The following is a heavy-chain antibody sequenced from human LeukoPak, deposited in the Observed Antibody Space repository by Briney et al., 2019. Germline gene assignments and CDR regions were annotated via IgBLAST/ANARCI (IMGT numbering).Heavy chain of an antibody. V-gene: IGHV3-23*01. J-gene: IGHJ5*02. CDR3: AKESGWTKGWFDP. Sequence: PGGSLRLSCAASGFTFSNYAMSWVRQAPGEALEWVSAIIGSGGTTYYADSVKGRFTISRDNSKNTLYLQMNSLRAEDTAVYYCAKESGWTKGWFDPWGQGTLVTVSS. D-gene: IGHD3-22*01. CDR1: GFTFSNYA. CDR2: IIGSGGTT.